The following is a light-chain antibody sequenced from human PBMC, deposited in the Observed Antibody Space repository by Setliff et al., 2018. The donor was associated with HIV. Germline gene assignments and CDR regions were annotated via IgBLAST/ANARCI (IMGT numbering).Light chain of an antibody. CDR2: DVT. V-gene: IGLV2-11*01. Sequence: SALTQPRSVSGSPEQAVTISCTGTRSDIGTYNYVSWYQQHPGKAPKLMIYDVTKRPSGVPDRFSGSKSGNTASLTISGLQAEDEADYYCCSYGGNSVSYVFGTGTKV. CDR1: RSDIGTYNY. J-gene: IGLJ1*01. CDR3: CSYGGNSVSYV.